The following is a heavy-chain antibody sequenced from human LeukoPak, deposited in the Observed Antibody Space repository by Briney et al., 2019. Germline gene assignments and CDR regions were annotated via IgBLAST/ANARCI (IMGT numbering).Heavy chain of an antibody. V-gene: IGHV3-11*04. CDR2: MTTSGNIK. CDR3: ARLTYRMMLESLSPDPYYYIDI. CDR1: GLTLSDDY. J-gene: IGHJ6*03. Sequence: GGSLRLSCAASGLTLSDDYMTWVRQAPGKGLESVLIMTTSGNIKSSADSVKGRFTISRDNANNILHLQMNNLRAEDTGVYYCARLTYRMMLESLSPDPYYYIDIWGNGTTVTVSS. D-gene: IGHD5-12*01.